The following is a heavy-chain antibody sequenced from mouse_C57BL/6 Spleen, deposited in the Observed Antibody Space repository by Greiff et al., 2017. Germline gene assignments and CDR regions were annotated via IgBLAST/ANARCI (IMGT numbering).Heavy chain of an antibody. CDR3: TRDEGAMDY. CDR1: GFTFSSYA. J-gene: IGHJ4*01. V-gene: IGHV5-9-1*02. Sequence: EVMLVESGEGLVKPGGSLKLSCAASGFTFSSYAMSWVRQTPEKRRVWVAYISSGGDYIYYADTVKGRFTISRDNARNTLYLQMSSLKSEDTAMYYCTRDEGAMDYWGQGTSGTVSS. CDR2: ISSGGDYI.